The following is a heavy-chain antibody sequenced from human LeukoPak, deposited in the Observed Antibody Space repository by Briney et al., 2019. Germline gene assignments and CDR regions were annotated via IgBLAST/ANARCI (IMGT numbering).Heavy chain of an antibody. CDR3: ARLSGYSSIDY. J-gene: IGHJ4*02. CDR2: LHSDGSNT. V-gene: IGHV3-74*01. Sequence: GGSLRLSCAASGFTFSDYWMHWVRQAPGKGLVWVSRLHSDGSNTTYADSVKGRFTISRDNAKNTLYLQMNSLGAEDTAVYYCARLSGYSSIDYWGQGALVTVSS. D-gene: IGHD6-13*01. CDR1: GFTFSDYW.